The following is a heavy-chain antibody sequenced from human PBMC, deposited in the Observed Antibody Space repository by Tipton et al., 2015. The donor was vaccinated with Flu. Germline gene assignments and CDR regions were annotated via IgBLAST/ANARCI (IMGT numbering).Heavy chain of an antibody. CDR3: ARATYYLQMYYNYMDV. D-gene: IGHD3-10*01. V-gene: IGHV4-39*01. CDR1: GGSISSSTYY. CDR2: IYSSGTT. Sequence: TLSLTCTVSGGSISSSTYYWAWIRQPPGKGLDWIGNIYSSGTTYYNPSLKSRVTISVDTSKNQFSLKLRSVTAADTAVYYCARATYYLQMYYNYMDVWGKGTTVTVSS. J-gene: IGHJ6*03.